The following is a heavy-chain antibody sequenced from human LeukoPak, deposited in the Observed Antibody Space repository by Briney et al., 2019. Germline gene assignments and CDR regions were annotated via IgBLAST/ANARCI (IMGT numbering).Heavy chain of an antibody. Sequence: GGSLRLSCAASGFTFDDYTMHWVRQAPGKGLEWVSLISWDGGSTYYADSVKGRFTISRDNSKNSLYLQMNSLRTEDTAMYYCAVNRGTGSYYAPYWGQGTLVTVSS. CDR3: AVNRGTGSYYAPY. J-gene: IGHJ4*02. CDR2: ISWDGGST. CDR1: GFTFDDYT. V-gene: IGHV3-43*01. D-gene: IGHD1-26*01.